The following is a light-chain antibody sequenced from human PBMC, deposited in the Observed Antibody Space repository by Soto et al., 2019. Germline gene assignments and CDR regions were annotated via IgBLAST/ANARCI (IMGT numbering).Light chain of an antibody. V-gene: IGKV1-33*01. CDR3: QQYDNLPFT. CDR1: QDISKY. J-gene: IGKJ3*01. CDR2: DAS. Sequence: DIQMTQSPSSLSASVGDRVTITCQASQDISKYLNWYQQKPGQAPKLLIYDASNLETGVPSRFSGSGSGTDFTFTISSLQPEDIATYYCQQYDNLPFTFGPGTKVDIK.